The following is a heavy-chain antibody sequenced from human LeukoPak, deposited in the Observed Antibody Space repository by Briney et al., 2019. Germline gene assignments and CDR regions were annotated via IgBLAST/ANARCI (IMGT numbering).Heavy chain of an antibody. D-gene: IGHD4/OR15-4a*01. V-gene: IGHV3-23*01. CDR2: ISGSGGRT. Sequence: PGGSLRLSCEVSGFTFSSYTMSWVRQPPGKGLEWVSAISGSGGRTYYADSVKGRFTISRDNSKNSLYLQMNSLRAEDTAVFYCARQPNYCDYVDSWGQGTLVTVSS. CDR1: GFTFSSYT. J-gene: IGHJ4*02. CDR3: ARQPNYCDYVDS.